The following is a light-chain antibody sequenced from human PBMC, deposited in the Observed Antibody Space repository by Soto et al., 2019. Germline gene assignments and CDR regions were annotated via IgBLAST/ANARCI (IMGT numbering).Light chain of an antibody. Sequence: DIPMTQSPSSLPASIGDRVTITCRASQTINNYLNWYQQGAGKAPKLLISGASSLQTGVPSRFIGSGSGTDFTLTISSLQPEDFATYFCRQTYSSPRTFGPGTIVDFK. V-gene: IGKV1-39*01. CDR2: GAS. CDR1: QTINNY. CDR3: RQTYSSPRT. J-gene: IGKJ3*01.